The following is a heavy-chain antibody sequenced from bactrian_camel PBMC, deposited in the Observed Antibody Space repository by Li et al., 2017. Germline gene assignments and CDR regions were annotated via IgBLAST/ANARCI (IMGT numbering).Heavy chain of an antibody. D-gene: IGHD2*01. Sequence: VQLVESGGGLVQPGGSLRLSCVASEFAFSTYGMTWVRQGSGKGLEWVSTINTAGGATYYSESVEGRFTISRDNAKNTLYLEMSSLKTEDTALYYCATQVDTYTNGAYCGQYDHWGQGTQVTVS. CDR3: ATQVDTYTNGAYCGQYDH. CDR1: EFAFSTYG. CDR2: INTAGGAT. J-gene: IGHJ4*01. V-gene: IGHV3S1*01.